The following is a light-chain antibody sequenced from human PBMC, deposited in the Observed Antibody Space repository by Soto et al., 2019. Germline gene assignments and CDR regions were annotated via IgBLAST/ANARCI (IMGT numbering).Light chain of an antibody. CDR2: DVN. J-gene: IGLJ2*01. V-gene: IGLV2-14*03. CDR1: SSDVGGYNY. CDR3: SSYSSSSTRLV. Sequence: QSALTQPASVSGSPGQSITISCTGTSSDVGGYNYVSWYQHHPDKAPKLMIYDVNNRPSGVSNRFSGSKSGNTASLTISGLQAEDEAAYYCSSYSSSSTRLVFGGGTKLTVI.